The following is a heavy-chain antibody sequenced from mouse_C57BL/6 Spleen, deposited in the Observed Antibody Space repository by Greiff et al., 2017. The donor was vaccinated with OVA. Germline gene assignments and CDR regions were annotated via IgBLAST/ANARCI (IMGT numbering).Heavy chain of an antibody. CDR2: IHPNSGST. Sequence: QVQLQQPGAELVKPGASVKLSCKASGYTFTSYWMHWVKQRPGQGLEWIGMIHPNSGSTNYNEKFKSKATLTVDKSSSTAYMQISSLTAEDSAVYYCASGLYSNYDYAVGDWGQGTSVTVSS. D-gene: IGHD2-5*01. CDR1: GYTFTSYW. CDR3: ASGLYSNYDYAVGD. J-gene: IGHJ4*01. V-gene: IGHV1-64*01.